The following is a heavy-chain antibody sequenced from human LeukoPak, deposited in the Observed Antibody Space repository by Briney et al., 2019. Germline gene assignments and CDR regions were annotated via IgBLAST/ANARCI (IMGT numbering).Heavy chain of an antibody. CDR3: AREILYDSTGYYL. Sequence: SETLSLTCTVSGGSISSNSYYWGWIRQPPGKGLEWIGSIYYSGSTYYNPSLNIRVTISVDTSKNQFSLNLRSVTAADTAVYYCAREILYDSTGYYLWGQGTLVTVSS. V-gene: IGHV4-39*07. CDR1: GGSISSNSYY. J-gene: IGHJ4*02. D-gene: IGHD3-22*01. CDR2: IYYSGST.